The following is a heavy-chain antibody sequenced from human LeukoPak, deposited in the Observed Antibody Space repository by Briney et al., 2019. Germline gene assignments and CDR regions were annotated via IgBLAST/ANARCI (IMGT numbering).Heavy chain of an antibody. D-gene: IGHD2-15*01. CDR1: GYTFTSYY. J-gene: IGHJ4*02. Sequence: ASVKVSCKASGYTFTSYYMHWVRQAPGQGLEWXXIXXXXGGSTTYAQKFQGRVTMTRDKSTSTAYMELSSLRSEDTAVYYCASLSSKYCSGGSCYSGYWGQGTLVTVSS. CDR2: XXXXGGST. V-gene: IGHV1-46*01. CDR3: ASLSSKYCSGGSCYSGY.